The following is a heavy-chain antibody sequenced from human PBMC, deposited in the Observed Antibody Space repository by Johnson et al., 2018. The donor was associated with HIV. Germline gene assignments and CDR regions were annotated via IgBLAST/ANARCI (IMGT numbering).Heavy chain of an antibody. V-gene: IGHV3-20*04. J-gene: IGHJ3*02. D-gene: IGHD3/OR15-3a*01. CDR1: TFTFDAYG. CDR3: ARSGDSIGSFWAGGAFDI. CDR2: ISWNSCSI. Sequence: VQLVDSGGGLLRPGASLRLSCAASTFTFDAYGMSWVRQPPGQRLPWPSGISWNSCSIGYAASVYGRFIISRDNAKNSLYLQMNSLRSEDTALYYCARSGDSIGSFWAGGAFDIWGQGTMVTVSS.